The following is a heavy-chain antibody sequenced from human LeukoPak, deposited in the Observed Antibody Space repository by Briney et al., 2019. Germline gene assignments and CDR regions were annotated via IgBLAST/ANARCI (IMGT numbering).Heavy chain of an antibody. V-gene: IGHV3-74*01. CDR3: ATLLPGV. CDR1: GFTISNYW. CDR2: INSDGSIT. D-gene: IGHD1-26*01. Sequence: QPGGSLRLSCVASGFTISNYWMHWVRHAPGKGLVWVSRINSDGSITTYADSVKGRFTISRDNAKNTMYLQMNSLRDEDTAVYYCATLLPGVGGQGTLVTVSA. J-gene: IGHJ4*02.